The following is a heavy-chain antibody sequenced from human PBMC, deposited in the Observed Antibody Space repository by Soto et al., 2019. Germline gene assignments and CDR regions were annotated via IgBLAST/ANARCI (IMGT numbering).Heavy chain of an antibody. V-gene: IGHV4-39*01. CDR2: IYYRGNS. Sequence: PSETLSLTCTVSGDSITSIYYYWGWIRQSPGEGLEWIGSIYYRGNSYYNPSLKSRATISVDTSTNQFSLKLSSATATDTAVYYCARHVGSGRWAFDIWGQGTTVTVSS. CDR1: GDSITSIYYY. D-gene: IGHD6-19*01. J-gene: IGHJ3*02. CDR3: ARHVGSGRWAFDI.